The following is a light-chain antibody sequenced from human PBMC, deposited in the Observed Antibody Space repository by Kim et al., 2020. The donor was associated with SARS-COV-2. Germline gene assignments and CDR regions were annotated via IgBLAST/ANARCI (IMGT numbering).Light chain of an antibody. V-gene: IGLV2-14*03. CDR1: SSDVSGSNH. CDR3: SSYTSSSTLHV. CDR2: DVS. J-gene: IGLJ1*01. Sequence: QTIAIPRAGTSSDVSGSNHVSCYKQHPGKAPELMIYDVSNRPSGVSNRFSGSKSGNTASLTISGLQAEDEADYYCSSYTSSSTLHVFGTGTKVTVL.